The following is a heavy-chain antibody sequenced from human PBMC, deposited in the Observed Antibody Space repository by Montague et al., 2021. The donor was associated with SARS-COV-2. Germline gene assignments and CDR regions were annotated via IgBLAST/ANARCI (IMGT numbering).Heavy chain of an antibody. V-gene: IGHV3-23*01. CDR1: GFTFTTYA. Sequence: SLRLSCAASGFTFTTYAMSWVRQAPGKGLEWVSGTMTYYADSVEGRFTISRDNSKNTLYLEMNSLRAEDTAVYYCAIVSHVVATSWGQGTLVTVSS. CDR2: TMT. CDR3: AIVSHVVATS. J-gene: IGHJ4*02. D-gene: IGHD2-15*01.